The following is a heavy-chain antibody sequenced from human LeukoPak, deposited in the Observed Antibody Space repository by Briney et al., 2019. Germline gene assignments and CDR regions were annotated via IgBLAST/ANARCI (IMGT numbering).Heavy chain of an antibody. Sequence: ASVKVSCKASGYTFTSYGISWVRQPPGQGLERMGLISAYNGNTNYAQKLKGRVTMTTDTSTSTAYMELRSLRSDDTAVYYCARDQEIRGITPGLYYYYGMDVWGQGTTVTVCS. CDR2: ISAYNGNT. CDR1: GYTFTSYG. D-gene: IGHD3-10*01. J-gene: IGHJ6*01. CDR3: ARDQEIRGITPGLYYYYGMDV. V-gene: IGHV1-18*01.